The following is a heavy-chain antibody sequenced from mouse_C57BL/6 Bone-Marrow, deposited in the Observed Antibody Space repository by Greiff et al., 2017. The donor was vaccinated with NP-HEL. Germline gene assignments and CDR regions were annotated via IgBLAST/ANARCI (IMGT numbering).Heavy chain of an antibody. Sequence: VKLQQSGPELVKPGASVKISCKASGYAFSSSWMNWVKQRPGKGLEWIGRIYPGDGDTNYNGKFKGKATLTADKSSSTAYMQLSSLTSEDSAVYFCARMDYGSSYVNYWGQGTTLTVSS. CDR3: ARMDYGSSYVNY. CDR1: GYAFSSSW. CDR2: IYPGDGDT. D-gene: IGHD1-1*01. V-gene: IGHV1-82*01. J-gene: IGHJ2*01.